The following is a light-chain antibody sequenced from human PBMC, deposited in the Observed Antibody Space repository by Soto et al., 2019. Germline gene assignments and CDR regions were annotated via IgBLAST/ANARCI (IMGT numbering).Light chain of an antibody. Sequence: DIQMTQSPSSLSASVGDRVTITCRARQDITKYLNWYQQKPGKAPKLLIYDASTLETGVPSRFSGSGSGTDFTVTISSLQPEAIGTYYCQQYYNLLIIFGQGTRLEI. CDR3: QQYYNLLII. J-gene: IGKJ5*01. V-gene: IGKV1-33*01. CDR1: QDITKY. CDR2: DAS.